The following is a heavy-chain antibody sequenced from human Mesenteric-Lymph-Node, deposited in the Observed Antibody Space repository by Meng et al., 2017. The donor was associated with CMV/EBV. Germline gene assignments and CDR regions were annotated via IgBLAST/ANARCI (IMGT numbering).Heavy chain of an antibody. J-gene: IGHJ6*02. CDR2: IYSAGST. V-gene: IGHV3-53*01. Sequence: GESLKISCAASGLTVSSHYMTWVRQAPGKGLEWVSGIYSAGSTYYADSVKGRFTISRDNSKNMLYLQMNSLRAEDTAVYHCARDFVVVGYYGMDVWGQGTTVTVSS. D-gene: IGHD2-15*01. CDR1: GLTVSSHY. CDR3: ARDFVVVGYYGMDV.